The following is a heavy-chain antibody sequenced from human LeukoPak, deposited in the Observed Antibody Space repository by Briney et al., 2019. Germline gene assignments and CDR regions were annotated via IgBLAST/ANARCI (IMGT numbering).Heavy chain of an antibody. Sequence: GGSLRLSCAASGFSFSKFAMHWVRQAPGRGLESVSGISYNGDGTYYANSVKGRFTISRDNSKKTLSLQVGSLRVEDMGVYYCARGHFWSGYTYQDYFYYMDVWGKGTAVTVSS. CDR1: GFSFSKFA. CDR3: ARGHFWSGYTYQDYFYYMDV. D-gene: IGHD3-3*02. CDR2: ISYNGDGT. J-gene: IGHJ6*03. V-gene: IGHV3-64*01.